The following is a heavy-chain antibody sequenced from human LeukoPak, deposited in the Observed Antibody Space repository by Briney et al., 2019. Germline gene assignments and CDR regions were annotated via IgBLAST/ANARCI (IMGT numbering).Heavy chain of an antibody. V-gene: IGHV3-15*01. Sequence: PGGSLRLSCAASGFTFSNAWMSWVRQAPGKGLEWVGRIKSKTDGGTTDYAEPVKGRFTISRDDSKNTLYLQMNSLKTEDTAVYYCTTDQTLWFGELSIDYWGQGTLVTVSS. D-gene: IGHD3-10*01. J-gene: IGHJ4*02. CDR3: TTDQTLWFGELSIDY. CDR2: IKSKTDGGTT. CDR1: GFTFSNAW.